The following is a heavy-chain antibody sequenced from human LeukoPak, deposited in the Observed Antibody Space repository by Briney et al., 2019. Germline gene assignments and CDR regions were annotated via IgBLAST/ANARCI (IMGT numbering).Heavy chain of an antibody. J-gene: IGHJ4*02. CDR2: INPSGGST. CDR1: GYTFTSYY. CDR3: ARDSTAQAFDY. D-gene: IGHD5-18*01. V-gene: IGHV1-46*01. Sequence: ASVKVSRKASGYTFTSYYMHWVRQAPGQGLEWMGIINPSGGSTSYAQKFQGRVTMTRDTSTSTVYMELSSLRSEDTAVYYCARDSTAQAFDYWGQGTLVTVSS.